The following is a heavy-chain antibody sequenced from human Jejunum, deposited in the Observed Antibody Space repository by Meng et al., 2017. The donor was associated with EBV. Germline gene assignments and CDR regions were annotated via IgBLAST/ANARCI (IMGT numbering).Heavy chain of an antibody. J-gene: IGHJ4*02. CDR3: VRGGDYCLVY. CDR2: IYYSGSP. CDR1: GDSLDSRNW. Sequence: QVQGQVLGPGLGKPSGPLSRLCAVSGDSLDSRNWWSWVRQSPERGLEWIGEIYYSGSPNYNPSLKSRVTILVDRSENHFSLHLSSVTAADTAVYYCVRGGDYCLVYWGQGTLVTVSS. D-gene: IGHD2-21*02. V-gene: IGHV4-4*02.